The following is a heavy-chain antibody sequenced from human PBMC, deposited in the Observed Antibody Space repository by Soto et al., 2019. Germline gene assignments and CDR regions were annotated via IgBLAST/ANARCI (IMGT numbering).Heavy chain of an antibody. J-gene: IGHJ3*01. D-gene: IGHD2-2*01. V-gene: IGHV3-48*03. CDR2: IHPAGQPI. Sequence: EVQLVESGGGLVQPGGSLRLSCVASGFTFSSSEMYWVRQAPGNGLEWVSYIHPAGQPIFYADSVKGRFTISRDNAKNSLSLQMNSLRAEDTAVYYCARRGSSWGQGTMVTVSS. CDR1: GFTFSSSE. CDR3: ARRGSS.